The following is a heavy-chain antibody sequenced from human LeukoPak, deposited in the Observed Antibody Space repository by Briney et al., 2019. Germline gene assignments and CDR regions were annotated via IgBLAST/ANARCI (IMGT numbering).Heavy chain of an antibody. CDR1: GFTFSTFA. CDR2: IFPSGGEI. CDR3: ARRAGAYSHPYDY. J-gene: IGHJ4*02. Sequence: GGSLRLSCAASGFTFSTFAMLWVRQPRGKGLEWVSSIFPSGGEIHYADSVRGRFTISRDNSKNTLYLQINSLRAEDTAVYYCARRAGAYSHPYDYWGQGTLVTVSS. D-gene: IGHD4/OR15-4a*01. V-gene: IGHV3-23*01.